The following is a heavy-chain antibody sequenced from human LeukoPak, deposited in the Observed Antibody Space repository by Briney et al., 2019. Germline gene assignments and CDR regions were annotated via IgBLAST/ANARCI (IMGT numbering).Heavy chain of an antibody. CDR1: GFTFSTYE. CDR3: AKDLYYCSGGSCNFDY. D-gene: IGHD2-15*01. V-gene: IGHV3-48*03. Sequence: GGSLRLSCAASGFTFSTYEMNWVRQAPGKGLEWVSYISSSGSTIYYADSVKGRFTISRDNSKNTLYLQMNSLRAEDTAVYYCAKDLYYCSGGSCNFDYWGQGTLVTVSS. CDR2: ISSSGSTI. J-gene: IGHJ4*02.